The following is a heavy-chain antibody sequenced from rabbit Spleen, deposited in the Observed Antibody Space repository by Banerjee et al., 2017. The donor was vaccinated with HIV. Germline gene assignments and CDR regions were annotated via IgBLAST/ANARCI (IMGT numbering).Heavy chain of an antibody. Sequence: QEQLKETGGDLVKPGASLTLTCTASGVSFSFNSYMCWVRQAPGKGLEWIACIDIGSSGFSYFATWAKGRFTISKTSSTTVTLQMTSLSAADTATYFCARDSGSSFSSYGMDLWGPGTLVTVS. CDR1: GVSFSFNSY. J-gene: IGHJ6*01. CDR3: ARDSGSSFSSYGMDL. D-gene: IGHD8-1*01. CDR2: IDIGSSGFS. V-gene: IGHV1S45*01.